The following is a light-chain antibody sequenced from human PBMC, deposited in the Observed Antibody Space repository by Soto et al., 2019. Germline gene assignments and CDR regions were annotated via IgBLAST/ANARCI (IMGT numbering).Light chain of an antibody. CDR1: QSVGTN. CDR3: QQYNDWPLT. J-gene: IGKJ4*01. Sequence: ETVMTQSPVTLSVSPGERTTLSCRASQSVGTNLAWYQQTPGQAPRLLVYGASTRATGIPASFSGSGSGTEFTLTISSLQSEDCAVDDCQQYNDWPLTFGGGTKVEIK. V-gene: IGKV3-15*01. CDR2: GAS.